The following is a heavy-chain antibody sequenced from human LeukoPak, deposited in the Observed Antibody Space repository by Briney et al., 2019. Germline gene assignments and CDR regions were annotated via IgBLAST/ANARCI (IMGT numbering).Heavy chain of an antibody. Sequence: SETLSLTCTVSGGSISSYYWSWIRQPPGKGLEWIGHIYYSGSTNYNPSLKNRVTISVDTSKNQFFLKMNSVTAADTAVYYCARAGFYDFWSAYYPDSWGQGTLVTVSS. CDR2: IYYSGST. CDR1: GGSISSYY. V-gene: IGHV4-59*01. J-gene: IGHJ4*02. CDR3: ARAGFYDFWSAYYPDS. D-gene: IGHD3-3*01.